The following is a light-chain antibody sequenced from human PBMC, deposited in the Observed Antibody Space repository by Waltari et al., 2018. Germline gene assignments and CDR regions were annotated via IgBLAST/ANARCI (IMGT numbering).Light chain of an antibody. V-gene: IGKV3-11*01. CDR2: RAS. J-gene: IGKJ3*01. CDR1: QNVDTY. CDR3: QQRSNWPLT. Sequence: EIVLTQSPATLSLSPGETATLSRRASQNVDTYFAWYQQKPGQAPRLLIYRASYRATGVPDRFSGGGSGTDFTLTISSLEPDDFAVYYCQQRSNWPLTFGPGTRLDIK.